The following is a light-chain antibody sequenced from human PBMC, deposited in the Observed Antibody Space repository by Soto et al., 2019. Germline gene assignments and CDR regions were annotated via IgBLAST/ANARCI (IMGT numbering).Light chain of an antibody. Sequence: EIVMTQSPATLSVSPGERATLSCRASQSVSSNLAWYQQKPGQAPRLLIYGASTRATGIPARFSGSGSGTEFTLTISSLQSEYVAVYYGQQYNNWPYTFGQGTKLEIK. CDR3: QQYNNWPYT. V-gene: IGKV3-15*01. CDR1: QSVSSN. J-gene: IGKJ2*01. CDR2: GAS.